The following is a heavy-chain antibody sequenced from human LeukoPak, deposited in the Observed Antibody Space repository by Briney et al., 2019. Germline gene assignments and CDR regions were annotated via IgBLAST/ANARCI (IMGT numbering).Heavy chain of an antibody. D-gene: IGHD2-2*02. CDR1: GGSISSSSYY. Sequence: SETLSLTCTVSGGSISSSSYYWGWIRQPPGKGLEWIGSIYYSGSTYYNPSLKSRVTISVDTSKNQFSLKLSSVTAADTAVYYCARDRSGIVVVPAAIGATYYGMDVWGQGTTVTVSS. CDR3: ARDRSGIVVVPAAIGATYYGMDV. V-gene: IGHV4-39*02. J-gene: IGHJ6*02. CDR2: IYYSGST.